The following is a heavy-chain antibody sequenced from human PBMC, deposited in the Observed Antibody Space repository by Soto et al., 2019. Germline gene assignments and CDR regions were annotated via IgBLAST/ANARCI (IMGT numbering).Heavy chain of an antibody. V-gene: IGHV1-69*06. CDR3: ARGPGAVAGTDH. CDR2: INPIFGTA. D-gene: IGHD6-19*01. Sequence: QVQLVQSGAEVKKPGSSVKVSCKASGGTFSSYAISWVRQAPGQGLEWMGGINPIFGTANDAQKFQGRVTITADKATSTAYMELSSLKSEDTAVYYCARGPGAVAGTDHWGQGTPVTVSS. CDR1: GGTFSSYA. J-gene: IGHJ4*02.